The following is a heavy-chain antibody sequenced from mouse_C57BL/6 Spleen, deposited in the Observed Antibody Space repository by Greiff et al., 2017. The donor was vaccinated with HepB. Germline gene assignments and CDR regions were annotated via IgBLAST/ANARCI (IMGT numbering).Heavy chain of an antibody. D-gene: IGHD1-1*01. J-gene: IGHJ4*01. V-gene: IGHV1-64*01. Sequence: QVHVKQSGAELVKPGASVKLSCKASGYTFTSYWMHWVKQRPGQGLEWIGMIHPNSGSTNYNEKFKSKATLTVDKSSSTAYMQLSSLTSEDSAVYYCARDYGSSEQDYWGQGTSVTVSS. CDR1: GYTFTSYW. CDR2: IHPNSGST. CDR3: ARDYGSSEQDY.